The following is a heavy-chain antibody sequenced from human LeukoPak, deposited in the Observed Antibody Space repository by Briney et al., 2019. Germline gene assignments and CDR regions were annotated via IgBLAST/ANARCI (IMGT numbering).Heavy chain of an antibody. J-gene: IGHJ4*02. CDR3: ARDHRSGSFNYGDYH. D-gene: IGHD4-17*01. Sequence: GGSLRLPCAASGFTFSDYYMSWIRQAPGKGLEWVSYISSSGSTIYYADSVKGRFTISRDNAKNSLYLQMNSLRAEDTAVYYCARDHRSGSFNYGDYHWGQGTLVTVSS. V-gene: IGHV3-11*01. CDR1: GFTFSDYY. CDR2: ISSSGSTI.